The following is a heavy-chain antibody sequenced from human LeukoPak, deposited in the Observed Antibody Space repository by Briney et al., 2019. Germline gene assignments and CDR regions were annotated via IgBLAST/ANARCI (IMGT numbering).Heavy chain of an antibody. CDR3: ARHGRHYFASGGFDY. CDR1: ARSISSSYY. J-gene: IGHJ4*02. CDR2: IYYGGST. V-gene: IGHV4-39*01. D-gene: IGHD3-10*01. Sequence: PETMSLTCTVSARSISSSYYRGWIRQPPGKGLDWIGSIYYGGSTYYNPSLRSRVTTSLDTSKSQFSLKLPSVSAADTAVYYCARHGRHYFASGGFDYWGEGTLVTVSS.